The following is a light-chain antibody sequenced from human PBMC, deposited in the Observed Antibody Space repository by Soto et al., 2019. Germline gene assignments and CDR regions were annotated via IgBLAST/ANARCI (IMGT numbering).Light chain of an antibody. Sequence: DIQMTQSPPTLSASVGDRVTITCRASQSISSWLAWYQQKPGKAPRLLIYDASSLESGVPSRFSGSGSGTEFTLTISSLQPDDFATYYCQQYNSYSGTFGQGTKVDI. CDR2: DAS. V-gene: IGKV1-5*01. CDR3: QQYNSYSGT. CDR1: QSISSW. J-gene: IGKJ1*01.